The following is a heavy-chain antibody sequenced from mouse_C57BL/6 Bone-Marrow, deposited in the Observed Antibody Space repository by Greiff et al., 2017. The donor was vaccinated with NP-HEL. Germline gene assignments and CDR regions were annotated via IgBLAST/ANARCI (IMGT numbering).Heavy chain of an antibody. CDR3: ARGAY. J-gene: IGHJ3*01. CDR1: GYEFSNYW. CDR2: IYPGDGDT. V-gene: IGHV1-80*01. Sequence: QVQLKESGAELVKPGASVKISCKASGYEFSNYWMNWVKQRPGKGLEWIGQIYPGDGDTNYNGKFKDKATLTADKSSSTADMQLSRRTSEDSAVYFCARGAYWGQGTLVTVSA.